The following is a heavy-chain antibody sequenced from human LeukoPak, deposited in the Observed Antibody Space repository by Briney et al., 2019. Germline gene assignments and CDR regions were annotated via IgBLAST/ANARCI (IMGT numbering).Heavy chain of an antibody. CDR1: GYTFSNYY. J-gene: IGHJ3*02. CDR3: ATASVKEPFDI. Sequence: ASVTVSCKASGYTFSNYYMHWVRQAPGQGLEWMGIINPSDGTTNYAQKFQGRVTMTRDTSTSTDYMEVSSLRYGDTAVYFCATASVKEPFDIWGQGTMVTVSS. CDR2: INPSDGTT. V-gene: IGHV1-46*01. D-gene: IGHD1-1*01.